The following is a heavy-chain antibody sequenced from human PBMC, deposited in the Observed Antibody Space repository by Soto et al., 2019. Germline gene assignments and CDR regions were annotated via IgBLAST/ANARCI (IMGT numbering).Heavy chain of an antibody. Sequence: ETLSLTCTVSGGSISSYYWSWIRQPPGKGLEWIGYIYYSGSTSYNPSLKSRVTISVDTSKNQFSLKLSSVTAADTAVYYCARRAWSDRSSWIFDYWGQGTLVTVSS. V-gene: IGHV4-59*08. CDR3: ARRAWSDRSSWIFDY. CDR2: IYYSGST. D-gene: IGHD6-13*01. J-gene: IGHJ4*02. CDR1: GGSISSYY.